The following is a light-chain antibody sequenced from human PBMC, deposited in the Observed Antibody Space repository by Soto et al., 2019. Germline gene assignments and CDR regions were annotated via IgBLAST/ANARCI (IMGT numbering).Light chain of an antibody. CDR3: QQYGSSPLT. V-gene: IGKV3-20*01. CDR1: LSVSVY. Sequence: EIVMTQSPVTLSVSPGERATLSCRTSLSVSVYLDWYQQKPGQPPTLLIYDASTRATGIPDRFSGSGSGTDFTLTISRLEPADFAVYYCQQYGSSPLTFGGGTKVDIK. CDR2: DAS. J-gene: IGKJ4*01.